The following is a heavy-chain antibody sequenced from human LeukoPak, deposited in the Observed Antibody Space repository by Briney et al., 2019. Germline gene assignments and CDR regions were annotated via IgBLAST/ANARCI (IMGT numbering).Heavy chain of an antibody. V-gene: IGHV4-59*01. Sequence: KPSETLSLTCTDSGGSISSYYWSWIRQPPGKGLEWIGYIYYSGSTNYNPSLKSRVTISVDTSKNQFSLKPSSVTAADTAVYYCARGYYDSSGYYPIPFDYWGQGTLVTVSS. CDR3: ARGYYDSSGYYPIPFDY. D-gene: IGHD3-22*01. CDR2: IYYSGST. CDR1: GGSISSYY. J-gene: IGHJ4*02.